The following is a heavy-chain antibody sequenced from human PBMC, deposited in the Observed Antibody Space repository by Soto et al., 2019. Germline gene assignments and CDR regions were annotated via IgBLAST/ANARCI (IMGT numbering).Heavy chain of an antibody. CDR1: GYTFTNYG. D-gene: IGHD6-13*01. V-gene: IGHV1-18*01. CDR2: INTYNGNT. CDR3: ARDLLYSTRSTVRFDI. Sequence: VQLVQSGVEVKKPGASVKVSCKASGYTFTNYGISWVRQAPGQGLEWMGWINTYNGNTNYAQKVQGRVTMTTETSQSTAYMELRSLRSDDTAVYYCARDLLYSTRSTVRFDIWGQGTMLTVSS. J-gene: IGHJ3*02.